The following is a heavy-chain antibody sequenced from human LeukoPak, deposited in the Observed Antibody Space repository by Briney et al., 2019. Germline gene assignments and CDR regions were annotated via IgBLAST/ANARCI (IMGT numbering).Heavy chain of an antibody. Sequence: SETLSLTCTVSGGSISSSSYYWGWIRQPPGKGLEWIGSIYYSGSTYYNPSLKSRVTISVDTSKNQFSLKLSSVTAADTAVYYCARDERSWFDPWGQGTLVTVFS. CDR3: ARDERSWFDP. J-gene: IGHJ5*02. CDR1: GGSISSSSYY. CDR2: IYYSGST. V-gene: IGHV4-39*07.